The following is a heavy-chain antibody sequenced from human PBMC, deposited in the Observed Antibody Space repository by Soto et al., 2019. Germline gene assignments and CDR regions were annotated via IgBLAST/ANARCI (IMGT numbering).Heavy chain of an antibody. CDR1: GFIFGAHA. Sequence: GGSLRLSCAASGFIFGAHAMSWVRQAPGKGLEWVSAINWIGGSTNYADSMKGRFTISRANAKNSLYLQMSSLRAEDTALYYCARHGGTPDLYFDYWVQGTPVTVSS. CDR2: INWIGGST. CDR3: ARHGGTPDLYFDY. V-gene: IGHV3-20*04. D-gene: IGHD3-16*01. J-gene: IGHJ4*02.